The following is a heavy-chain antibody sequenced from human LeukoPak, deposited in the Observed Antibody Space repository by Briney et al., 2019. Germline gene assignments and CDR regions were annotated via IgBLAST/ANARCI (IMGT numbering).Heavy chain of an antibody. V-gene: IGHV4-61*01. J-gene: IGHJ4*02. CDR3: ARGALGDYASQFFDY. Sequence: SETLSLTCTVSGYSISSGYYWGWIRQPPGKGLEWIGYLYDTGSRNYNPSLKSRVTISIDTSKRQFSLTLSSVTAADTAMYYCARGALGDYASQFFDYWGQGTLVTVSS. CDR1: GYSISSGYY. CDR2: LYDTGSR. D-gene: IGHD4-17*01.